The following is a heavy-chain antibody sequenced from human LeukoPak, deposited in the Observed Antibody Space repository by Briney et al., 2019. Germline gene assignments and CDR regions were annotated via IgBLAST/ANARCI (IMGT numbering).Heavy chain of an antibody. Sequence: SETLSLTCTVSGGSISSYYWSWIRQPPGKGLEWIGYIYYSGSTNYNPSLKSRVTISVDTSKNQFLLKLSSVTAADTAVYYCARGCSGGSCYDGEAFDIWGQGTMVTVSS. D-gene: IGHD2-15*01. V-gene: IGHV4-59*08. CDR2: IYYSGST. CDR3: ARGCSGGSCYDGEAFDI. J-gene: IGHJ3*02. CDR1: GGSISSYY.